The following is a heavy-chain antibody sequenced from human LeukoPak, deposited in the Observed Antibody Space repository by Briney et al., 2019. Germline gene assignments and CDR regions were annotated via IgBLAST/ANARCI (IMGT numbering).Heavy chain of an antibody. CDR3: ARADFWSGYYTAEYFQH. CDR1: GFTFSSYA. CDR2: ISYDGSNK. J-gene: IGHJ1*01. V-gene: IGHV3-30*04. D-gene: IGHD3-3*01. Sequence: GRSLRLSCAASGFTFSSYAMHWVRQAPGKGLEWAAVISYDGSNKYYADSVKGRFTISRDNSKNTLYLQMNSLRAEDTAVYYCARADFWSGYYTAEYFQHWGQGTLVTVSS.